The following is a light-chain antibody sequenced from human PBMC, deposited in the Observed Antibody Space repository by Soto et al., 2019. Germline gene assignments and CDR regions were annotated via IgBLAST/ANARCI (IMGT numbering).Light chain of an antibody. CDR2: LNSDGSH. CDR3: QTRGTGTWV. Sequence: QPVLTQSPSASASLGASVKLTCTLSSGYNNYAIAWHQQQPEKGPRYLMTLNSDGSHSKGDGIPDRFSGSSSGAERYLTISSLQSEDEADYYCQTRGTGTWVFGGGTKVTVL. V-gene: IGLV4-69*01. CDR1: SGYNNYA. J-gene: IGLJ2*01.